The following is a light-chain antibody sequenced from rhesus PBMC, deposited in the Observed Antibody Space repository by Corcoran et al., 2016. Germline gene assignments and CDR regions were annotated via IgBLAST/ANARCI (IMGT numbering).Light chain of an antibody. V-gene: IGKV1-33*02. CDR3: QQHNIYPFT. J-gene: IGKJ3*01. CDR1: QGITKS. Sequence: DIQMTQSPSSLSASVGDTLTITCQASQGITKSVAWYQQKAGKAPKRLIYAASTLQDGVPSRFSGSGSWTEFTLTIRSLQPDDFATYYCQQHNIYPFTFGPGTKLDIK. CDR2: AAS.